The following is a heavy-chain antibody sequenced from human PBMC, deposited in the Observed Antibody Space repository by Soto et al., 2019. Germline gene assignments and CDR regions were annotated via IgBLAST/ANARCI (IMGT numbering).Heavy chain of an antibody. J-gene: IGHJ4*02. CDR3: AKDLIDYSNSYFDY. V-gene: IGHV3-23*01. Sequence: GGSLRLSCTASGFTFRAYAMSWVRQAPGKGLEWVAGISSSGYTYYVDSLKGRFTISRDNSKNSLYLQMNSLRAEDTAVYYCAKDLIDYSNSYFDYWGQGTLVTVSS. CDR2: ISSSGYT. D-gene: IGHD4-4*01. CDR1: GFTFRAYA.